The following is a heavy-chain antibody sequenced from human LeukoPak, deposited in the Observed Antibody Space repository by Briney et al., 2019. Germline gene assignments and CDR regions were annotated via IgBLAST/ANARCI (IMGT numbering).Heavy chain of an antibody. CDR3: ATEGDFWSGFGWFDP. J-gene: IGHJ5*02. CDR2: VDPEDGET. CDR1: GYTFTDYY. Sequence: GASVKVSCKASGYTFTDYYMHWVQQAPGKGLEWMGRVDPEDGETIYAEKFQGRVTITADTSTDTAYMELSSLRSEDTAVYYCATEGDFWSGFGWFDPWGQGTLVTVSS. V-gene: IGHV1-69-2*01. D-gene: IGHD3-3*01.